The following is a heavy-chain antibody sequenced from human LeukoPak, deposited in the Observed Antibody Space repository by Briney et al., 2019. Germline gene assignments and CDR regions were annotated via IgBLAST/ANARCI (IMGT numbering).Heavy chain of an antibody. V-gene: IGHV3-53*05. Sequence: GGSLRLSCAASGFTVSSKYMTWVRQAPGKGLEWVSLIYSAGSTYYADSVKGRFTISRDNSKNTLYLQMNSLRAEDTAVYYCAKGAAASGASWFDPWGQGTLVTVSS. CDR1: GFTVSSKY. CDR3: AKGAAASGASWFDP. CDR2: IYSAGST. D-gene: IGHD6-13*01. J-gene: IGHJ5*02.